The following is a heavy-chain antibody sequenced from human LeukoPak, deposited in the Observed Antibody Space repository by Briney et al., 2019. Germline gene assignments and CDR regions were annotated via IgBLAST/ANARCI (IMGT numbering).Heavy chain of an antibody. Sequence: PSETLSLTCTVSGGSISSGGYYWSWIRQHPGKGLEWIGYIYYSGSTYYNPSLKSRVTISVDTSKNQFSLRLSSVTAADTAVYYCARIGRDSSGYPGPYFDYWGQGTLVTVSS. CDR3: ARIGRDSSGYPGPYFDY. D-gene: IGHD3-22*01. J-gene: IGHJ4*02. V-gene: IGHV4-31*03. CDR2: IYYSGST. CDR1: GGSISSGGYY.